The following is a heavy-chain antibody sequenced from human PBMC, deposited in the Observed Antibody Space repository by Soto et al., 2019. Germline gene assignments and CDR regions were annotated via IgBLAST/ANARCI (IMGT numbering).Heavy chain of an antibody. D-gene: IGHD3-3*01. CDR3: ARSRIRFLRGNWFDT. V-gene: IGHV4-34*01. CDR1: GGSFSGYY. Sequence: SETLSLTCAVYGGSFSGYYWSWIRQPPGKGLEWIGEINHSGSTNHNPSLKSRVTISVDTSKNQFSLKLSSVTAADTAVYYCARSRIRFLRGNWFDTWGQGTLVTVSS. CDR2: INHSGST. J-gene: IGHJ5*02.